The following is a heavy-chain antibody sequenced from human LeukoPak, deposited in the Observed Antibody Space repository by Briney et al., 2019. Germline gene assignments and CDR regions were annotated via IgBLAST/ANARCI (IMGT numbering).Heavy chain of an antibody. J-gene: IGHJ4*02. D-gene: IGHD6-13*01. Sequence: GGSLRLSCAASGFTFSSYWMSWVRQAPGKGLEWVANIKQDGSEKYYVDSVKGRFTMSRDNAKNSLYLQMNSLRAEDTALYYCAKGLGIVAAGLDYWGQGTLVIVSS. CDR1: GFTFSSYW. CDR2: IKQDGSEK. V-gene: IGHV3-7*03. CDR3: AKGLGIVAAGLDY.